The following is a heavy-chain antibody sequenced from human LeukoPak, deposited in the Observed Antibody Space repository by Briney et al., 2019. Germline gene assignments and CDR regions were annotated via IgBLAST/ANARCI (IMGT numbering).Heavy chain of an antibody. D-gene: IGHD2-2*02. Sequence: HPGGSLRLSCAASGFTVSSNYMSWVRQAPGKGLEWVTVISFDGSNKYYADSVKGRFTISRDNSKNTLYLQMSSLRAEDTAVYYRCKTYTGLFYFDYLGQGTLVTVSS. CDR3: CKTYTGLFYFDY. CDR2: ISFDGSNK. J-gene: IGHJ4*02. V-gene: IGHV3-30-3*01. CDR1: GFTVSSNY.